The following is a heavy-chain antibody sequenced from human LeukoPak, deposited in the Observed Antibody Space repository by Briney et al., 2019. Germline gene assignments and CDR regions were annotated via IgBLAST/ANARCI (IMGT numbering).Heavy chain of an antibody. CDR1: GGSISSSNW. CDR2: IYNTGNT. J-gene: IGHJ4*02. CDR3: ARGVRWFGEGYFDY. Sequence: SETLSLTCAVSGGSISSSNWWSWVRQPPGKGLEWIGYIYNTGNTYYNPSLRSRVTISVDTSKNQFSLKLSSVTAADTAVYFCARGVRWFGEGYFDYWGQGTLVTVSS. D-gene: IGHD3-10*01. V-gene: IGHV4-4*02.